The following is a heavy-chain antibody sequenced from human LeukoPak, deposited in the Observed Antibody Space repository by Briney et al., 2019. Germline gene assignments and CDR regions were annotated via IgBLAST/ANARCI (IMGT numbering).Heavy chain of an antibody. J-gene: IGHJ4*02. V-gene: IGHV1-24*01. Sequence: ASVKVSCKVSGYTLTELSMHWVRQAPGKGLEWMGGFDPEDGETIYAQKFQGRVTITADESTSTAYMELSSLRSEDTAVYYCARRPQETFSNYYDSSGYYLDWGQGTLVTVSS. D-gene: IGHD3-22*01. CDR1: GYTLTELS. CDR3: ARRPQETFSNYYDSSGYYLD. CDR2: FDPEDGET.